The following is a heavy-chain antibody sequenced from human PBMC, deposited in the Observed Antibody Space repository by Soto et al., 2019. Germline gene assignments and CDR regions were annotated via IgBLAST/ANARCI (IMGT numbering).Heavy chain of an antibody. Sequence: QVQLVQSGAEVKKPGSSVKVSCKASGGTFSSYTISWVRQAPGQGLEWMGRIIPILGIANYAQKFQGRVTITADKSTSTAYMELRSLRSEDTAVYYCASIAAASEYYYYYMDVWGKGTTVTVSS. D-gene: IGHD6-13*01. V-gene: IGHV1-69*02. CDR3: ASIAAASEYYYYYMDV. J-gene: IGHJ6*03. CDR2: IIPILGIA. CDR1: GGTFSSYT.